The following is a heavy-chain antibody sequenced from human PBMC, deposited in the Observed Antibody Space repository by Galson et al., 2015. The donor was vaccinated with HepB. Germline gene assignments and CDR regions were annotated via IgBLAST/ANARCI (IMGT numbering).Heavy chain of an antibody. CDR3: ARADPDSSSWYGAYYYYYGMDV. D-gene: IGHD6-13*01. J-gene: IGHJ6*02. CDR2: ISYDGSNK. V-gene: IGHV3-30*03. CDR1: GFTFSSYG. Sequence: SLRLSCAASGFTFSSYGMHWVRQAPGKGLEWVAVISYDGSNKYYADSVKGRFTISRDNAKNSLYLQMNSLRAEDTAVYYCARADPDSSSWYGAYYYYYGMDVWGQGTTVTVSS.